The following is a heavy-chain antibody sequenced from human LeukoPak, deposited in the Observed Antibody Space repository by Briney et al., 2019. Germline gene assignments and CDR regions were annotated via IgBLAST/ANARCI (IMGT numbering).Heavy chain of an antibody. CDR1: GGSINSNNYY. CDR3: ARSRKDQWLAHDY. CDR2: IYDSGST. J-gene: IGHJ4*02. Sequence: SETLSLTCTVSGGSINSNNYYWGWIRQPPGKGLEWIGSIYDSGSTYYNPSLKSRVTISVDTSKNQFSLRLSSVTAADTAVYYCARSRKDQWLAHDYWGQGTLVTVSS. V-gene: IGHV4-39*01. D-gene: IGHD6-19*01.